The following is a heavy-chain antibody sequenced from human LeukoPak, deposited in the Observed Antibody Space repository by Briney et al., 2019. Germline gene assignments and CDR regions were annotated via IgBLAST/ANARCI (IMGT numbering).Heavy chain of an antibody. D-gene: IGHD1-26*01. CDR1: GYTFTGYY. Sequence: ASVKVSCKASGYTFTGYYMHWVRQAPGQGLEWMGRINPNSGGTNYAQKFQGRVTMTRDTSISTAHMELSRLRSDDTAVCYCARGNQLLGNDPWGQGTLVTVSS. V-gene: IGHV1-2*06. J-gene: IGHJ5*02. CDR3: ARGNQLLGNDP. CDR2: INPNSGGT.